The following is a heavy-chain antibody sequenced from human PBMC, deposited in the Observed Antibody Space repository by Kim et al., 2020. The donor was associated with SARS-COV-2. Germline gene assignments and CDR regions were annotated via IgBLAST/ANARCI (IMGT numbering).Heavy chain of an antibody. J-gene: IGHJ2*01. CDR2: INSDGSST. CDR3: ARELPEEDIVVVVAPRAWYFDL. Sequence: GGSLRLSCAASGFTFSSYWMHWVRQAPGKGLVWVSRINSDGSSTSYADSVKGRFTISRDNAKNTLYLQMNSLRAEDTAVYYCARELPEEDIVVVVAPRAWYFDLWGRGTLVTVSS. CDR1: GFTFSSYW. D-gene: IGHD2-15*01. V-gene: IGHV3-74*01.